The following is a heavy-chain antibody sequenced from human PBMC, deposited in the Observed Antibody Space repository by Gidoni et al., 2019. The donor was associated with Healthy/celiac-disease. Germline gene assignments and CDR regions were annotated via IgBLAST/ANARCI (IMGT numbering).Heavy chain of an antibody. V-gene: IGHV1-69*12. D-gene: IGHD5-12*01. Sequence: QVQLVQSGAEVKKPGSSVKVSCKASGGTFSSYAISWVRQAPGQGLEWMGGIIPIFGTANYAQKFQGRVTITADESTSTADMELSSLRSEDTAVYYCARDIIEMATIMPDDAFDIWGQGTMVTVSS. CDR1: GGTFSSYA. J-gene: IGHJ3*02. CDR2: IIPIFGTA. CDR3: ARDIIEMATIMPDDAFDI.